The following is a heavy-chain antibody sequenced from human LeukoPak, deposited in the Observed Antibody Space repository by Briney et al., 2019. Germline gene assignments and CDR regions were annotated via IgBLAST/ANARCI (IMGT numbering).Heavy chain of an antibody. V-gene: IGHV3-53*01. CDR1: GFTVSSNY. Sequence: GGSLRLSCAASGFTVSSNYVSWVRQAPGKGLEWVSVIYSGGSTYYADSVKGRFTISRDNSKNTLYLQMNSLRAEDTAVYYCARDHGYYDSSGYLFDIWGQGTMVTVSS. CDR3: ARDHGYYDSSGYLFDI. J-gene: IGHJ3*02. CDR2: IYSGGST. D-gene: IGHD3-22*01.